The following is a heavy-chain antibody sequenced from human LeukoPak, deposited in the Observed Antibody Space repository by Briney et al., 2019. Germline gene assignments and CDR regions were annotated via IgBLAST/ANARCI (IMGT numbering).Heavy chain of an antibody. D-gene: IGHD4-17*01. J-gene: IGHJ4*02. CDR3: RVGPYGDYA. V-gene: IGHV3-7*03. CDR1: GFTFSSLW. CDR2: IMEDGSEE. Sequence: PGGSQRLSCVPSGFTFSSLWMNCVRHSPGKGVEGVANIMEDGSEEYYVDSVKGRFTIPRDNAKNSLYVEMNSLRDEDTAIYYSRVGPYGDYARDQGTLVTVSS.